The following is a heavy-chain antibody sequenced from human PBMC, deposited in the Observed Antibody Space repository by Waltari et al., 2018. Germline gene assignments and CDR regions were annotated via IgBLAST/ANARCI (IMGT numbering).Heavy chain of an antibody. D-gene: IGHD3-16*01. CDR2: LYYGGRT. V-gene: IGHV4-39*07. CDR1: DGSISSSNYY. Sequence: QLQLQESGPGLVKPSETLSLSCTVSDGSISSSNYYWGWIRQSPGKGLEWIGCLYYGGRTYSNPSLESRVTISVDTSKNELSLRLSSVTAADTAVYYCARGSIMIPFDSWGQGTRVAVSS. CDR3: ARGSIMIPFDS. J-gene: IGHJ4*02.